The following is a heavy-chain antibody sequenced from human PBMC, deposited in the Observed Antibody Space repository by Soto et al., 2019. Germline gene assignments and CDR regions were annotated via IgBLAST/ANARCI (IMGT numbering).Heavy chain of an antibody. J-gene: IGHJ4*02. CDR1: GFTFSDYS. D-gene: IGHD3-22*01. Sequence: PGGSLRLSCAASGFTFSDYSMSWVRQSPGKGLEGVANIKQDGGEEDYVDSVKGRFTISRDNAKNSLYLQMNSLRAEDTAVYYCARAYDSSGYLNYWGQGTLVTVSS. V-gene: IGHV3-7*04. CDR3: ARAYDSSGYLNY. CDR2: IKQDGGEE.